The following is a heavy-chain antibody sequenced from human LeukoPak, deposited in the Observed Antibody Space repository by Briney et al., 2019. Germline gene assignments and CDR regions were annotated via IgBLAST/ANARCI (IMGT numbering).Heavy chain of an antibody. V-gene: IGHV4-30-4*01. J-gene: IGHJ4*02. D-gene: IGHD5-12*01. CDR3: ARAPVRDGYNPHYYFDY. Sequence: SQTLSLTCTVSGGSISSGDYYWSWIRQPPGKGLEWIGYIYYSGGTYYNPSLKSRVTISVDTSKNQFSLKLSSVTAADTAVYYCARAPVRDGYNPHYYFDYWGQGTLVTVSS. CDR2: IYYSGGT. CDR1: GGSISSGDYY.